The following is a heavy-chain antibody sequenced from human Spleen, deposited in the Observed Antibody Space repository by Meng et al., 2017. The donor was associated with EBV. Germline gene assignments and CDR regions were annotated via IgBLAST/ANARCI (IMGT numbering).Heavy chain of an antibody. CDR3: ARADYYDTSGNVDF. V-gene: IGHV4-39*01. Sequence: QLPLRRSGPGLVKPSDTLSLTCSVSCGSISSYTYYWGWIRQPPGKGLEWIGSIDYRENTYYNPSLKSRITISVDTPKNQFSLKLTSMTAADTAVYYCARADYYDTSGNVDFWGQGALVTVSS. CDR2: IDYRENT. CDR1: CGSISSYTYY. J-gene: IGHJ4*02. D-gene: IGHD3-22*01.